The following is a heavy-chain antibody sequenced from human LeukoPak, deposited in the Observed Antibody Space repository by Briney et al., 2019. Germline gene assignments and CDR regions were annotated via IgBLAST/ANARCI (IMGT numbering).Heavy chain of an antibody. CDR1: GGTFSSYA. CDR3: ASGSFIDYYYYMDV. D-gene: IGHD3-16*02. CDR2: FIPIFGTA. J-gene: IGHJ6*03. V-gene: IGHV1-69*13. Sequence: SVKVSCKASGGTFSSYAISWVRQAPGQGLEWMGGFIPIFGTANYAQKFQGRVTITADESTSTAYMELSSLRSEDTAVYYCASGSFIDYYYYMDVWGKGTTVTVSS.